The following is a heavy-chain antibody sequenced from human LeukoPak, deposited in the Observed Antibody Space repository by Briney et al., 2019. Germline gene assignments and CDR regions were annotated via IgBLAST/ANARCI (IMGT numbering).Heavy chain of an antibody. Sequence: PGGSLRLSCAASGFTFSSYGMHWVRQAPGKGLEWVAFIRYDGSNKYYADSVKGRFTISRDNSKNTLYLQMNSLRAEDTAVYYCASVNSGWYLYYFDYWGQGTLVTVSS. J-gene: IGHJ4*02. CDR1: GFTFSSYG. D-gene: IGHD6-19*01. CDR3: ASVNSGWYLYYFDY. CDR2: IRYDGSNK. V-gene: IGHV3-30*02.